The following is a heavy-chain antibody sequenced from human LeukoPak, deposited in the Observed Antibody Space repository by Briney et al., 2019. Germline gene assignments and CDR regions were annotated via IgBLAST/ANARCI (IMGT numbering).Heavy chain of an antibody. CDR2: ITGSSSII. CDR1: GFTFSRYR. Sequence: GSLRLSWGASGFTFSRYRMNWGRQAPGKGLERGSYITGSSSIIYYADSVKGRFTISRDNAKNSLYLQMNSLRDEDTAVYYCARDPTYCGNDCPPWGQGTLVTVSS. D-gene: IGHD2-21*02. V-gene: IGHV3-48*02. J-gene: IGHJ4*02. CDR3: ARDPTYCGNDCPP.